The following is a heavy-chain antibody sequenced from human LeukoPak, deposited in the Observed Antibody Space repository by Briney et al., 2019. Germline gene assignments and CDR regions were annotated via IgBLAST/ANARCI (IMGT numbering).Heavy chain of an antibody. CDR1: GFIFSNFA. V-gene: IGHV3-23*01. CDR3: AKDRTHRRYYDSDSYYIQYDY. D-gene: IGHD3-22*01. J-gene: IGHJ4*02. Sequence: PGGSLRLSCAASGFIFSNFAMSWVRQAPGKGLEWVSTISGTGTGTYHADSVKGRFTISRDNSRNTLFLQLNSLSAEDTAVSYCAKDRTHRRYYDSDSYYIQYDYWGQGTLVTVSS. CDR2: ISGTGTGT.